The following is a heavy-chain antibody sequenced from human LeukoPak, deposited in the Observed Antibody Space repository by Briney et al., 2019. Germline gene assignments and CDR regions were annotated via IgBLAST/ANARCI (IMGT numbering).Heavy chain of an antibody. V-gene: IGHV3-74*01. CDR2: INSDGSST. CDR1: GFTFSSYW. J-gene: IGHJ1*01. CDR3: ARDPLDGDYDAYFQH. D-gene: IGHD4-17*01. Sequence: GGSLRLSCAASGFTFSSYWMHWVRQAPGKGLVWVSRINSDGSSTSYADSVKGRFTISRDNAKNTLYLQMNSLRAEDTAVYYCARDPLDGDYDAYFQHWGQGTLVTVSS.